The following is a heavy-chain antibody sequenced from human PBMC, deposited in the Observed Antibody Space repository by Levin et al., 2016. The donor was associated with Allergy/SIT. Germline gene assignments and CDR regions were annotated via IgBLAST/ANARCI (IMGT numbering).Heavy chain of an antibody. J-gene: IGHJ3*02. D-gene: IGHD3-22*01. CDR3: ARGYDSSGYYYEIAFDI. CDR2: ISAYNGNT. CDR1: GYTFTSYG. Sequence: ASVKVSCKASGYTFTSYGISWVRQAPGQGLEWMGWISAYNGNTNYAQKLQGRVTMTTDTSTSTAYMELRSLRSDDTAVYYCARGYDSSGYYYEIAFDIWGQGTMVTVSS. V-gene: IGHV1-18*01.